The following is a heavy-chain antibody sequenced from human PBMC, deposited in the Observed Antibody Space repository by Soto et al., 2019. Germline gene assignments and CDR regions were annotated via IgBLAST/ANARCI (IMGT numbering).Heavy chain of an antibody. CDR1: GGTFNSYT. D-gene: IGHD4-17*01. CDR2: IIPILGIA. J-gene: IGHJ2*01. Sequence: QVQLVQSGAEVKKPGSSVKVSCNASGGTFNSYTISWVRQAPGQGLEWMRRIIPILGIANYAQKFQGRVTITADKSTSTAYMELSSLRSEDTAVYYCAREPTTVTTQWYFDLWGRGTLVTVSS. CDR3: AREPTTVTTQWYFDL. V-gene: IGHV1-69*08.